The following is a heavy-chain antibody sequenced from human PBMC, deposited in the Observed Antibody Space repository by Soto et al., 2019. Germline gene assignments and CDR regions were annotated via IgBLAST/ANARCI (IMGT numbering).Heavy chain of an antibody. Sequence: PGGSLRLSCAASGLTVSSNYMGWVRQAPGTGLEWVSLIYGGDDTYYADSVKGRFTISRDNSKNTLYLQMNSLRVEDTAVYYCVRRGYEYESSGYYPLFDYWGQGILVTVSS. CDR2: IYGGDDT. CDR1: GLTVSSNY. CDR3: VRRGYEYESSGYYPLFDY. D-gene: IGHD3-22*01. V-gene: IGHV3-53*01. J-gene: IGHJ4*02.